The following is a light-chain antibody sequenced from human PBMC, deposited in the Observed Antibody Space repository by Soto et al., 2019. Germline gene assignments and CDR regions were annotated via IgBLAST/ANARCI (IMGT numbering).Light chain of an antibody. J-gene: IGKJ1*01. CDR2: AAS. CDR1: QGISSY. Sequence: AIRITQSPSSFSASTGDRFTITCRASQGISSYSAWYQQKPGKAPKLLIYAASTLQSGVTSRFSGSGSGTDFTLTISCLQSEDFATYYCQQYYSYPRTVGQGTKVEIK. CDR3: QQYYSYPRT. V-gene: IGKV1-8*01.